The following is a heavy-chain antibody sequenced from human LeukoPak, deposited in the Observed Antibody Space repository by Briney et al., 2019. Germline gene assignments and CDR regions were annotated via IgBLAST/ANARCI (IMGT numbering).Heavy chain of an antibody. CDR2: IWYDGSNK. J-gene: IGHJ3*02. V-gene: IGHV3-33*06. Sequence: PGGSLRLSCAASGFTFSSYGMHWVRQAPGKGLEWVAVIWYDGSNKYYADSVKGRFTISRDNSKNTLYLQMNSLRAEDTAVYYCAKVGSSDAFGIWGQGTMVTVSS. D-gene: IGHD1-26*01. CDR3: AKVGSSDAFGI. CDR1: GFTFSSYG.